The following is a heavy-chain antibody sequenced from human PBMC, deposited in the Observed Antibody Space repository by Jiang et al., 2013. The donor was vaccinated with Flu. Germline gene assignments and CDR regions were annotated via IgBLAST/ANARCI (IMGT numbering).Heavy chain of an antibody. V-gene: IGHV3-48*01. CDR1: GFSFSTYS. CDR2: IDSSSTTI. J-gene: IGHJ4*02. Sequence: PGGSLRLSCAASGFSFSTYSMNWVRQAPGKGLEWVSYIDSSSTTIYYEDSVKGRFTISRDNAKNSLFLQMNSLRAEDTSVYFCAKPPLYSGTFIPYYFDSWGQGTLVTVSS. D-gene: IGHD1-26*01. CDR3: AKPPLYSGTFIPYYFDS.